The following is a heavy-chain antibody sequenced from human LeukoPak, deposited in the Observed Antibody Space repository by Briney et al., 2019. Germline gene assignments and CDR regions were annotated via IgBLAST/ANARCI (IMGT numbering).Heavy chain of an antibody. V-gene: IGHV1-2*02. D-gene: IGHD2-2*01. Sequence: ASVKVSCKASGYTFTGYYMHWVRQAPGQGLEWMGWINPNSGGTNYAQKFQGRVTMTRDTSISTAYMELSRLRSDDTAVYYCARDRGVPAASFGYWGQGTLVTVSS. CDR3: ARDRGVPAASFGY. CDR2: INPNSGGT. J-gene: IGHJ4*02. CDR1: GYTFTGYY.